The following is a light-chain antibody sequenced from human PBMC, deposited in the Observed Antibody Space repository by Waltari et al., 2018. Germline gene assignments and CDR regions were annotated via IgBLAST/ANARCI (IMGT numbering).Light chain of an antibody. CDR3: SSYRDSKTLLYV. J-gene: IGLJ1*01. Sequence: QSALTQPASVSGSPGQSITISCTGTSSDVGGYNYVSWYQQYPGKAPKLIIYEVTNRHSGVSNRFSGSKSGNTASLTISGLQSEDEADYFCSSYRDSKTLLYVFGTGTTVTVL. V-gene: IGLV2-14*01. CDR1: SSDVGGYNY. CDR2: EVT.